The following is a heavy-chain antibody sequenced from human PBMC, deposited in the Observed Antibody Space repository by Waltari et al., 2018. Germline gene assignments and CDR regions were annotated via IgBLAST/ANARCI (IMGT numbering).Heavy chain of an antibody. V-gene: IGHV3-21*01. CDR2: ISSSSSYI. J-gene: IGHJ4*02. Sequence: EVQLVESGGGLVKPGGSLRLSCAASGFTFSSYSMNWVRKAPGKGLEWVSSISSSSSYIYYADSVKGRFTISRDNAKNSLYLQMNSLRAEDTAVYYCARDLDSSGYSDYWGQGTLVTVSS. CDR1: GFTFSSYS. CDR3: ARDLDSSGYSDY. D-gene: IGHD3-22*01.